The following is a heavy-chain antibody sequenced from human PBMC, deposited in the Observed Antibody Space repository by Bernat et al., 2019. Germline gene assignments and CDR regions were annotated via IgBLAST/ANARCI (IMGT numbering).Heavy chain of an antibody. V-gene: IGHV4-38-2*02. CDR2: IYHSGST. CDR1: GYSISSGYY. Sequence: QVQLQESGPGLVKPSETLSLTCAVSGYSISSGYYWGWIRQPPGQGLEWIGSIYHSGSTYYNPSLKSRVTISVDTSKNQFSLKLSSVTAADTAVYYCAREGTTGTRVGTDAFDIWGQGTMVTVSS. D-gene: IGHD1-1*01. J-gene: IGHJ3*02. CDR3: AREGTTGTRVGTDAFDI.